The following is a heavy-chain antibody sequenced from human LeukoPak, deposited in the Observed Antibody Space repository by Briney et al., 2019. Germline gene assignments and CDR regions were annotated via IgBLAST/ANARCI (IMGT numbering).Heavy chain of an antibody. CDR1: GFTFSTYA. CDR3: AKGLVPGGTTEPFDY. J-gene: IGHJ4*02. V-gene: IGHV3-23*01. D-gene: IGHD1-26*01. CDR2: ISGSGGTT. Sequence: GGSLRLSCVASGFTFSTYAMNWVRQAPGKGLEWVSAISGSGGTTYYADSVKGRFTISRDNSKHTQNLQMNSLRAEDTAVYYCAKGLVPGGTTEPFDYWGQGTLVTVSS.